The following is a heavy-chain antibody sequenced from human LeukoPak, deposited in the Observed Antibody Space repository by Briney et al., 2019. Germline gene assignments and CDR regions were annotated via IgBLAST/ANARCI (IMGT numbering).Heavy chain of an antibody. V-gene: IGHV4-39*07. CDR3: ASYSSGWYSGARGLDY. Sequence: SETLSLTCTVSGGSISSSSYYWGWIRQPPGKGLEWIGSIYYSGSTYYNPSLKSRVTISVDTSKNQFSLKLSSVTAADTAVYYCASYSSGWYSGARGLDYWGQGTLVTVSS. D-gene: IGHD6-19*01. CDR2: IYYSGST. J-gene: IGHJ4*02. CDR1: GGSISSSSYY.